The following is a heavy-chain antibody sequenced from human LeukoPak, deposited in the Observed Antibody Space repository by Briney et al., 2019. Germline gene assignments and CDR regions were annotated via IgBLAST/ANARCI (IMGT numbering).Heavy chain of an antibody. CDR3: ARGYGSRGFHPFDY. CDR1: GFTFSSYS. Sequence: GGSLRLSCAASGFTFSSYSMNWVRQAPGKGLEWVSYISSSSSYIYYAYSGKVRFTISRDNAKNSLFLHMKSLRDEDTDVYYCARGYGSRGFHPFDYWGQGTLVTVSS. J-gene: IGHJ4*02. CDR2: ISSSSSYI. D-gene: IGHD3-22*01. V-gene: IGHV3-21*01.